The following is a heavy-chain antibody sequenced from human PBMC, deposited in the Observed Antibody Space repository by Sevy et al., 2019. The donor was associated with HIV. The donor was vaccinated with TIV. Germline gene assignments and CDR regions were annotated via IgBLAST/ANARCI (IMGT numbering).Heavy chain of an antibody. CDR3: AKASTPASETWDY. CDR1: GFSFSNDA. CDR2: ISNTGGST. D-gene: IGHD6-19*01. Sequence: GGSLRLSCTASGFSFSNDAMSWARQAPGKGLEWVSTISNTGGSTYYADSVKGRFTISRDNSKSTLYLQMNSLRADDTAVYYWAKASTPASETWDYWGQGTLVTVSS. J-gene: IGHJ4*02. V-gene: IGHV3-23*01.